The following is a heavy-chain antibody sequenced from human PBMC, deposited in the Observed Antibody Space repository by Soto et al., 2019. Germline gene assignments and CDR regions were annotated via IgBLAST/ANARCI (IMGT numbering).Heavy chain of an antibody. D-gene: IGHD6-6*01. CDR2: IDPSDSYT. V-gene: IGHV5-10-1*01. CDR1: GYSFTSYW. Sequence: GESLKSSCKGSGYSFTSYWISWVRQMPGKGLEWMGRIDPSDSYTNYSPSFQGHVTISADKSISTAYLQWSSLKASDTAMYYCARPKSIADYYGMDVWGQGTTVTVSS. J-gene: IGHJ6*02. CDR3: ARPKSIADYYGMDV.